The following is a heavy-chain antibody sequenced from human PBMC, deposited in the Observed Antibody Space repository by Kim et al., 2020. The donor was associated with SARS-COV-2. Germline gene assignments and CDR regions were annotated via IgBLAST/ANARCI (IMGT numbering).Heavy chain of an antibody. J-gene: IGHJ3*01. D-gene: IGHD5-18*01. Sequence: GNSTSYADSGKDRFTNSRDNATNTLYLQMTSLRAEDAAVYYCAPGGYGPSWGQGTMVTVSS. V-gene: IGHV3-74*01. CDR3: APGGYGPS. CDR2: GNST.